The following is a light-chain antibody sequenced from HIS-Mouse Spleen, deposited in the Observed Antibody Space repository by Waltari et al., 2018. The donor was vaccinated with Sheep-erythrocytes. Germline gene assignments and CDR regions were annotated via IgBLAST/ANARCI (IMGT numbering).Light chain of an antibody. J-gene: IGKJ1*01. CDR3: MQALQTRT. CDR1: QSISSY. CDR2: LGS. V-gene: IGKV2-28*01. Sequence: MTQSPSSLSASVGDRVTITCRASQSISSYLNWYQQKPGQSPQLLIYLGSNRASGVPDRFSGSGSGTDFTLKISRVEAEDVGVYYCMQALQTRTFGQGTKVEIK.